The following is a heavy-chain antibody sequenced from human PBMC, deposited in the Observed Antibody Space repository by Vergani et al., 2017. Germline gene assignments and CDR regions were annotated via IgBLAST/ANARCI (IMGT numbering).Heavy chain of an antibody. CDR2: IRYDGSNK. CDR3: ARGPFLGYCSSTSCPTWYFDY. D-gene: IGHD2-2*01. Sequence: QVQLVESGGGVVQPGGSLRLSCAASGFTFSSYGMHWVRQAPGKGLEWVAFIRYDGSNKYYADSVKGRFTISRDNSKNTLYLQMNSLRAEDTAVYYCARGPFLGYCSSTSCPTWYFDYWGQGTLVTVSS. CDR1: GFTFSSYG. V-gene: IGHV3-30*02. J-gene: IGHJ4*02.